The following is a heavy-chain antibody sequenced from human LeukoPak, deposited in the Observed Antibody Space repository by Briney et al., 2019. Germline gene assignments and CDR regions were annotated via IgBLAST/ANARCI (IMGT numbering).Heavy chain of an antibody. J-gene: IGHJ6*02. D-gene: IGHD1-26*01. V-gene: IGHV3-23*01. CDR2: ISGSGGSI. CDR1: GFTFSSYS. Sequence: GGSLRLSCAASGFTFSSYSMNWVRQAPGKGLEWVSAISGSGGSIYYADSVKGRFTISRDNSKNTLYLQMNSLRAEDTAVYYCAKHVVGATSDDYYYGMDVWGQGTTVTVSS. CDR3: AKHVVGATSDDYYYGMDV.